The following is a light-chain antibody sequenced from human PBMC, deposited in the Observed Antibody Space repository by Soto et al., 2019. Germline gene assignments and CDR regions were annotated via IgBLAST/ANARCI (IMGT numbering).Light chain of an antibody. CDR2: DAS. CDR1: QSLSSSQ. CDR3: QQYGSSPRT. Sequence: IVLSQSPGTPALSPGERATLSCRISQSLSSSQLAWYQQKPGQAPRLLIHDASSRATGISDRFTGSGSGTDFTLTITTLDPEDFAVYYCQQYGSSPRTFGLGTKVDIK. J-gene: IGKJ1*01. V-gene: IGKV3-20*01.